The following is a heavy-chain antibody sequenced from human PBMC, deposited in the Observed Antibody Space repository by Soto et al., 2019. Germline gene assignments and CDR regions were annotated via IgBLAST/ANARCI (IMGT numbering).Heavy chain of an antibody. J-gene: IGHJ3*02. D-gene: IGHD6-6*01. V-gene: IGHV4-34*01. CDR1: GGSFSGHY. CDR3: ARGLSTSPYHDAFDI. CDR2: INHNGNTTY. Sequence: QVQLQQWGAGLLKPSETLSLSCAVYGGSFSGHYWSWIRQSPGKGLEWIGEINHNGNTTYNYNSSLKSRVTISIDTSKSKFSLKLTSVTAADPALYHCARGLSTSPYHDAFDIWGQGTVVTVSS.